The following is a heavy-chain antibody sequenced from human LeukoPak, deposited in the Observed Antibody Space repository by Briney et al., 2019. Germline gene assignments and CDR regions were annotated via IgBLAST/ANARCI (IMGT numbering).Heavy chain of an antibody. V-gene: IGHV4-59*01. J-gene: IGHJ4*02. CDR1: GGSISSYY. CDR2: TYYSGST. D-gene: IGHD3-22*01. Sequence: SETLSLTCTVSGGSISSYYWSWIRQPPGKGLEWIGYTYYSGSTNYNPSLKSRVTISVDTSKNQFSLKLSSVTAADTAVYYCARDRRYYDSSGYFDYWGQGTLVTVSS. CDR3: ARDRRYYDSSGYFDY.